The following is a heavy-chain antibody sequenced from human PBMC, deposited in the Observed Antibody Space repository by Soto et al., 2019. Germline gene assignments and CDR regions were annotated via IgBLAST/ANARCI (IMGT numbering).Heavy chain of an antibody. D-gene: IGHD4-17*01. V-gene: IGHV2-5*02. Sequence: QITLKESGPSPVKPTQTLTVTCTFSGFSLSNSGVGVAWIRQPPGKALEWLALIYGDNDKRYSPSLKTRLTITKAPSKNQVVLTMTNMDPVDTATYYCAPCTLHDYGDYDPGTSHVFDSWGQGTLVTVSS. CDR2: IYGDNDK. J-gene: IGHJ4*02. CDR3: APCTLHDYGDYDPGTSHVFDS. CDR1: GFSLSNSGVG.